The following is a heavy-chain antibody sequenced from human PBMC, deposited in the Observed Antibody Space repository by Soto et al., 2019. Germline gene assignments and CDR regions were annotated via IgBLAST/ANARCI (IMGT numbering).Heavy chain of an antibody. CDR1: GFTFSNAW. CDR2: IKSKTDGGTT. V-gene: IGHV3-15*01. Sequence: GGSLRLSCAASGFTFSNAWMSWVRQAPGKGLEWVGRIKSKTDGGTTDYAAPVKGRFTIPRDDSKNTLYLQMNSLKTEDTAVYYCTTEPVHRIAFDIWGPGTMVTVSS. CDR3: TTEPVHRIAFDI. J-gene: IGHJ3*02. D-gene: IGHD2-2*01.